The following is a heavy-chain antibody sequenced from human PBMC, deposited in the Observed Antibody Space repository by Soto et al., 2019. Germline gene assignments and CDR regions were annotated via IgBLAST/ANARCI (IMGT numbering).Heavy chain of an antibody. CDR1: GYTFTNYD. Sequence: QVKLVQSGAEVKKPGPSVKVSCKASGYTFTNYDINWVRQAPGQGLEWMGWMDPNSGNTDYAQTFQGRVTISRNTCISTAYLELSSLSSEDTAVYYCARGRGWRDYWGQGTLVTVSS. D-gene: IGHD6-19*01. CDR3: ARGRGWRDY. CDR2: MDPNSGNT. J-gene: IGHJ4*02. V-gene: IGHV1-8*01.